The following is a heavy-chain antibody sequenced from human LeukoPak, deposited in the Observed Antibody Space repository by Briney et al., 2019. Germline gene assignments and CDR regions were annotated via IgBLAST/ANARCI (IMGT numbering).Heavy chain of an antibody. D-gene: IGHD3-10*01. V-gene: IGHV4-34*01. Sequence: SETLSLTCAVYGGSFSGYYWSWIRQPPGKGLEWIGEINHSGSTNYNPSLKSRVTISVDTSKNQFSLKLSSVTAADTAVYYCARRAKYYYGSGTLHNWFDPWGQGTLVTVSS. CDR3: ARRAKYYYGSGTLHNWFDP. J-gene: IGHJ5*02. CDR2: INHSGST. CDR1: GGSFSGYY.